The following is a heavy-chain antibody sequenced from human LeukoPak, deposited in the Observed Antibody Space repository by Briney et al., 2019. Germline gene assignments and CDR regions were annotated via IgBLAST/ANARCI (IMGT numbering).Heavy chain of an antibody. CDR2: INQNGTEK. CDR3: AKGQGSTTGRFEY. CDR1: GFNFGDVW. J-gene: IGHJ4*02. Sequence: PGGSLRLSCEGSGFNFGDVWMNWVRQAPGKGPEWVANINQNGTEKYYADSVKGRFTISRDNSKNTLSLQMNSLRAEDTAVYYCAKGQGSTTGRFEYWGQGTLVTVSS. D-gene: IGHD1-1*01. V-gene: IGHV3-7*03.